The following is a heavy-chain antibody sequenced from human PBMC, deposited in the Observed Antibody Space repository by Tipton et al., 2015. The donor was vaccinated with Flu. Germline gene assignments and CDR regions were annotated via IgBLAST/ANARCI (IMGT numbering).Heavy chain of an antibody. Sequence: LRLSCSVSGGSISGYYRSWIRQPPGKGLEWIGSIHHSGSTNYNPSLKSRVSISVDTAKNQFSLNLRSVTAADTAFYYCARSRWLPIAYFFDSRGHGTLVTVSS. D-gene: IGHD5-24*01. CDR2: IHHSGST. J-gene: IGHJ4*01. CDR1: GGSISGYY. CDR3: ARSRWLPIAYFFDS. V-gene: IGHV4-59*08.